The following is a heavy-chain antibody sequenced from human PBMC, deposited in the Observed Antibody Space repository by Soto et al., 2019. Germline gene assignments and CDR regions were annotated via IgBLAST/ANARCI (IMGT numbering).Heavy chain of an antibody. CDR1: GYSISSGYY. Sequence: PSETLSLTCAVSGYSISSGYYWGWIRQPPGKGLEWIGSIYHSGSTYYNPSLKSRVTMSVDTSKNQFSLKLSSVTAADTAVYYCASGNDYVWGSYRMGVDFDYWGQGTLVTVSS. V-gene: IGHV4-38-2*01. CDR3: ASGNDYVWGSYRMGVDFDY. CDR2: IYHSGST. D-gene: IGHD3-16*02. J-gene: IGHJ4*02.